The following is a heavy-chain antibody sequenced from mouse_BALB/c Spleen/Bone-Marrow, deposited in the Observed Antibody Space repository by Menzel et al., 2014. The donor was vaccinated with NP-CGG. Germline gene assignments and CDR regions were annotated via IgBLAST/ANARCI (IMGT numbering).Heavy chain of an antibody. CDR1: GFNIEDTY. CDR3: ARGDYGGFAY. V-gene: IGHV14-3*02. Sequence: EVQLQQSGAELVKPGASVKLSCTASGFNIEDTYMHWVKQRPEQGLEWIGRIDPANGNTKYDPKFQGKATITADTSSNTAYLQLSSLTSEDTAVYYCARGDYGGFAYWGQGTLVTVSA. J-gene: IGHJ3*01. D-gene: IGHD2-4*01. CDR2: IDPANGNT.